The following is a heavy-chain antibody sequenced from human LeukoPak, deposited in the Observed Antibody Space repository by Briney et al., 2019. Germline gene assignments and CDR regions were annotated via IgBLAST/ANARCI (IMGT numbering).Heavy chain of an antibody. Sequence: GASVKLSCNSSGYTFTSCSISWVRHAPGQGLEWMGWISAYNGNTNYAQKLQGRVTMTTDTSTSTAYMELRSLRSDDTAVYYCARDYGGSSSPNWFDPWGQGTLVTVSS. CDR3: ARDYGGSSSPNWFDP. J-gene: IGHJ5*02. V-gene: IGHV1-18*01. CDR2: ISAYNGNT. D-gene: IGHD6-13*01. CDR1: GYTFTSCS.